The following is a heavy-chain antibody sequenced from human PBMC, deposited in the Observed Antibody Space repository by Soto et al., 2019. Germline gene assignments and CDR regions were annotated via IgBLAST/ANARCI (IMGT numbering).Heavy chain of an antibody. CDR1: GGSFSSSSYY. V-gene: IGHV4-39*01. CDR3: ARHLFPMTTATSYDY. D-gene: IGHD1-1*01. J-gene: IGHJ4*02. CDR2: IYYSGST. Sequence: SSETLSLTCTVSGGSFSSSSYYWGWIRQPPGKGLEWIGSIYYSGSTYYNPSLKSRVSIYVDTSKNQISLKLSSVTAADTAVYYCARHLFPMTTATSYDYWGQGTLVTVSS.